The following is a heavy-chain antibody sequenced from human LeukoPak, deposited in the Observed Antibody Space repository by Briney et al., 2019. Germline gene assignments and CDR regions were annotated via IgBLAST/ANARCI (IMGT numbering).Heavy chain of an antibody. D-gene: IGHD7-27*01. CDR1: GYTLTELS. Sequence: GXSVKVSCKVSGYTLTELSVHWVRQAPGKGLEWMGGFDPEDGETIYAQKFQGRVTITEDTSTDTAYMELSSLRSEDTAVYYCATLLGWGQGTLVTVSS. CDR3: ATLLG. J-gene: IGHJ4*02. V-gene: IGHV1-24*01. CDR2: FDPEDGET.